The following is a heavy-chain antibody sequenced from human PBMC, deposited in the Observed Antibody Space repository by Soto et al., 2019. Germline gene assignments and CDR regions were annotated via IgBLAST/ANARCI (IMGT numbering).Heavy chain of an antibody. CDR1: GGTFSSYA. CDR2: IIPIFGTA. V-gene: IGHV1-69*06. CDR3: ATYCGGDCYPPNYYYYGMDV. J-gene: IGHJ6*02. D-gene: IGHD2-21*02. Sequence: RASVKVSCKASGGTFSSYAISWVRQAPGQGLEWMGGIIPIFGTANYAQKFQGRVTITADKSTSTAYMELSSLRSEDTAVYYCATYCGGDCYPPNYYYYGMDVWGQGTTVTVSS.